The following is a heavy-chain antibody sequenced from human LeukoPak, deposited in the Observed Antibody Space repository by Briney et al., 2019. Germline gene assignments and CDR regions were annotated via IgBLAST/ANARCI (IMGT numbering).Heavy chain of an antibody. D-gene: IGHD7-27*01. CDR1: GFRLRSYG. CDR2: SRHDEDGR. CDR3: AKGISNWANLDY. V-gene: IGHV3-30*02. J-gene: IGHJ4*02. Sequence: GGSLRLSCATSGFRLRSYGLYWVRQAPGKGLDWVAFSRHDEDGRYYADSVKGRFTISRDNSQNTFYLHMTSLRADDTAVYYCAKGISNWANLDYWGQGTPVTVSP.